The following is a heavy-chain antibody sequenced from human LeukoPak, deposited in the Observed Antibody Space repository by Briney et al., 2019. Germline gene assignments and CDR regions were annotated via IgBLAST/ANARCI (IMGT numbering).Heavy chain of an antibody. CDR3: ALSGGYSSSSTAADAFDI. V-gene: IGHV3-23*01. J-gene: IGHJ3*02. Sequence: PGGSLRLSXAASGFTFSSYAMSWVRQAPGKGLERVSAISGSGGSTYYADSAKGRFTISRDNSKNTLYLQMNSLRAEDTAVYYCALSGGYSSSSTAADAFDIWGQGTMVTVSS. D-gene: IGHD6-6*01. CDR2: ISGSGGST. CDR1: GFTFSSYA.